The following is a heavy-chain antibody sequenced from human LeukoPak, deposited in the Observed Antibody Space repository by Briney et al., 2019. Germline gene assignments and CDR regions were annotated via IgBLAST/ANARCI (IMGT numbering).Heavy chain of an antibody. J-gene: IGHJ4*02. D-gene: IGHD1-1*01. Sequence: TGGSLRLSCAASGFTFSSYGMHWVRQAPGKGLEWVAFIQNDGSNKYYADSVKGRFTISKDNSKNTLYLQMNSLSPEDTAVYYCARAMAGTTEYWGQGTLVTVSS. CDR3: ARAMAGTTEY. V-gene: IGHV3-30*02. CDR1: GFTFSSYG. CDR2: IQNDGSNK.